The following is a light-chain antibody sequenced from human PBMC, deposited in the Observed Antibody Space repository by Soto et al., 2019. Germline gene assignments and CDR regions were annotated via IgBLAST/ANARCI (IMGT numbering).Light chain of an antibody. V-gene: IGLV2-14*01. CDR1: MRDVGAYNL. J-gene: IGLJ3*02. Sequence: QSALTQPASVSGSAGQSITISCSGTMRDVGAYNLVSWYQQHPGTASKLIIYEVRNRPSGISSRFSGSRSGNTGSLTISGLQSEDEGDYYCSAYTARSTLVFGGGTKVTVL. CDR3: SAYTARSTLV. CDR2: EVR.